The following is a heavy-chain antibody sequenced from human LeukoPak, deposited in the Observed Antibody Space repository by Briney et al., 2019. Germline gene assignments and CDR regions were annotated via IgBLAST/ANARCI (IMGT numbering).Heavy chain of an antibody. J-gene: IGHJ4*02. Sequence: SETLSLTCTVSGGSISSSSYYWGWIRQSPGKGLEWIGSMYYSGSTYYNPSLKSRVTISVDTSKNYFSLKLNSVTAADTAVYYCARPSGYCSSTSCYHYFGSWGQGTLVTVSS. CDR2: MYYSGST. D-gene: IGHD2-2*01. CDR3: ARPSGYCSSTSCYHYFGS. V-gene: IGHV4-39*02. CDR1: GGSISSSSYY.